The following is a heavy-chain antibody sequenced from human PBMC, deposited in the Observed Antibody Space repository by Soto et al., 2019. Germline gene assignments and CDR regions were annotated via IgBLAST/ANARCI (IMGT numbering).Heavy chain of an antibody. CDR3: ARLGGGGSPPAPYYYYYGMDV. V-gene: IGHV4-39*01. CDR2: IYYSGST. D-gene: IGHD2-15*01. Sequence: QLQLQESGPGLVKPSETLSLTCTVSGGSISSSSYYWGWIRQPPGKGLEWIGSIYYSGSTYYNPSLKSRVTISVDTSKNQFSLKLSSVTAADTAVYYCARLGGGGSPPAPYYYYYGMDVWGQGTTVTVSS. CDR1: GGSISSSSYY. J-gene: IGHJ6*02.